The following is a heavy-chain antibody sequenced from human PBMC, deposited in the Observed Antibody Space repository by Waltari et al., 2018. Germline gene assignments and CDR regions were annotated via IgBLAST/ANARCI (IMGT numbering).Heavy chain of an antibody. J-gene: IGHJ4*02. CDR3: ARDPTEEGFGFDR. CDR2: IIPMFGTA. CDR1: GGTLNTYS. D-gene: IGHD3-10*01. Sequence: QVQLVQSGAEVKKPGTSVKVSCKASGGTLNTYSINWVRQAPGQGLEWMGGIIPMFGTANYAQKFQGRVTISADVSTNTAYMELSSLNSEDTALYFCARDPTEEGFGFDRWGQGTLVTVSS. V-gene: IGHV1-69*01.